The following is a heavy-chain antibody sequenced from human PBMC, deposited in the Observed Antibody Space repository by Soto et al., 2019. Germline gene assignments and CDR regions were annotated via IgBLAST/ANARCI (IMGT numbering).Heavy chain of an antibody. CDR2: INPSGGST. V-gene: IGHV1-46*03. J-gene: IGHJ6*03. CDR1: GYTFTSYY. Sequence: ASVKVSCKASGYTFTSYYMHWVRQAPGQGLEWMGIINPSGGSTSYAQKFQGRVTMTRDTSTSTVYMELSSLRSEDTAVYYCARGVRWGYYGSGSSPYYYYMDVWGKGTTVTVSS. CDR3: ARGVRWGYYGSGSSPYYYYMDV. D-gene: IGHD3-10*01.